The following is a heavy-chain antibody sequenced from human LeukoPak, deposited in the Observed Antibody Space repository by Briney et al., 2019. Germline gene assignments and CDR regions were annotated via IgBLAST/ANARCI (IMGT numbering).Heavy chain of an antibody. V-gene: IGHV4-38-2*01. CDR2: IYHSGST. CDR3: ARSIVVVPVLFDP. Sequence: PSETLSLXCAVSGYSISSGYYWGWIRQPPGKGLEWIGSIYHSGSTYYNPSLKSRVTISVDTSKNQFSLKLSSVTAADTAVYYCARSIVVVPVLFDPWGQGTLVTVSS. CDR1: GYSISSGYY. J-gene: IGHJ5*02. D-gene: IGHD2-2*01.